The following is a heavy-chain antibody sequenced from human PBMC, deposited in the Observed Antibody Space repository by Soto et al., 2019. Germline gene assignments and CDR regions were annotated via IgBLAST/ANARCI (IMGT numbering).Heavy chain of an antibody. CDR3: AKENPSGRYSLDY. D-gene: IGHD1-26*01. J-gene: IGHJ4*02. V-gene: IGHV3-30*18. CDR2: ISYYGTNE. Sequence: QVQLVESGGGVVQPGRSLRLSCEDSGFTFSGYGMHWVRQAPGKGLEWVAVISYYGTNEYYEDSVKGRFTISRDNSKNSLYLQMNSLRIEDTAVYFCAKENPSGRYSLDYWGQGSQVTVSP. CDR1: GFTFSGYG.